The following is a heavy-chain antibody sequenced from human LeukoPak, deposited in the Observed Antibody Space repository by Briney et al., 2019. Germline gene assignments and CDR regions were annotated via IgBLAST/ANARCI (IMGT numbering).Heavy chain of an antibody. CDR1: RGTFSSYA. D-gene: IGHD1-7*01. CDR3: ARAQGWNYPRGMDV. J-gene: IGHJ6*03. Sequence: SSVKVSCKATRGTFSSYAISWVRPAPAKGLAWMGGIIPIFGTANYAQKFQGRVTITADESTSTAYMELSSLRAEDTAVYYCARAQGWNYPRGMDVWGKGSTVTVSS. CDR2: IIPIFGTA. V-gene: IGHV1-69*13.